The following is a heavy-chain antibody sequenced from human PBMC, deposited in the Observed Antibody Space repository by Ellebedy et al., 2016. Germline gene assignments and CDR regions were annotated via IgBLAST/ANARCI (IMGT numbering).Heavy chain of an antibody. CDR2: IRKKTNSYTT. V-gene: IGHV3-72*01. J-gene: IGHJ4*02. CDR1: GFIFSDHY. CDR3: AREAYYYDSSGRWVSYHFDY. Sequence: GGSLRLSCAASGFIFSDHYMDWVRQAPGKGLEWVGRIRKKTNSYTTEYAASVQGRFTVSRDDSKNSLYLQMNSLKSEDTAVYYCAREAYYYDSSGRWVSYHFDYWGQGTPVTVSS. D-gene: IGHD3-22*01.